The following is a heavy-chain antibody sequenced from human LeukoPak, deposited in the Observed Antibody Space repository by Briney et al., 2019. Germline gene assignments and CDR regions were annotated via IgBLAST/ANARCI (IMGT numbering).Heavy chain of an antibody. D-gene: IGHD6-13*01. CDR2: IIPIFAKI. J-gene: IGHJ4*02. V-gene: IGHV1-69*06. CDR1: GGTFNKYP. CDR3: ARAGSSKTFDY. Sequence: SVKVSCKAFGGTFNKYPTSWVRQAPGQGFEWLGGIIPIFAKINYAEKFQGRVTIIADTSTNTTYMELTGLRFEDTAIYYCARAGSSKTFDYWGQGTLITASS.